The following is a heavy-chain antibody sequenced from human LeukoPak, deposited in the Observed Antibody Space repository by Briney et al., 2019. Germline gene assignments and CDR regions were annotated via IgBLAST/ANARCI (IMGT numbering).Heavy chain of an antibody. J-gene: IGHJ4*02. V-gene: IGHV3-23*01. CDR3: AKDRIYADGLWDFDY. CDR1: GFTFSTYT. CDR2: ILVNGGT. D-gene: IGHD3-10*01. Sequence: GGSLRLSCIASGFTFSTYTMSWVRQAPGEGLKWVSGILVNGGTYYADSVKGWFTISRDNSKNTLYLQMNSLRADDTAVYYCAKDRIYADGLWDFDYWGQGTLVTVSS.